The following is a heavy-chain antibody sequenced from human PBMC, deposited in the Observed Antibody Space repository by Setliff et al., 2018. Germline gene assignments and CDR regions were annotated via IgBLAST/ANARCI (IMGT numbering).Heavy chain of an antibody. Sequence: ASVKVSCKASDYKSLSYGVAWVRQAPGQGLEWLGWISGYNGNTNYAQRFQGRVTTTIDTSTNTAYMELRSLRADDTAVYYCALEEYTSRWTKRFDPWGQGTLVTVSS. CDR3: ALEEYTSRWTKRFDP. V-gene: IGHV1-18*01. CDR2: ISGYNGNT. CDR1: DYKSLSYG. J-gene: IGHJ5*02. D-gene: IGHD6-13*01.